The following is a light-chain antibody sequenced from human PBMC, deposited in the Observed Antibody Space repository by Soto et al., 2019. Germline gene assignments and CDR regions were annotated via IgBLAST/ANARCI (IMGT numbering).Light chain of an antibody. V-gene: IGKV1D-12*01. CDR2: GAS. CDR1: QNINSW. Sequence: DIGMTQSPSSVSASVGDRATISCRASQNINSWLAWYQQKPGKVPKLLIYGASTLASGVPARFSGSGSGTEFTLIISSLQPEDFATYYCQQGNCFPLIFGGGTKVEIK. J-gene: IGKJ4*01. CDR3: QQGNCFPLI.